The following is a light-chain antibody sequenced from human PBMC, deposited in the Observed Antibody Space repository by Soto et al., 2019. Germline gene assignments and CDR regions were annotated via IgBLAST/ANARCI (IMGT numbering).Light chain of an antibody. CDR1: QSVSSSY. CDR3: QQYGSSPLYT. J-gene: IGKJ2*01. Sequence: HSPGTLSLSTGERATLSCRARQSVSSSYLAWYQQKPGQAPRLLIYGASSRATGIPDRFSGSGSGTDFTLTISRLEPEDFAVYYCQQYGSSPLYTLGQGTKVDI. CDR2: GAS. V-gene: IGKV3-20*01.